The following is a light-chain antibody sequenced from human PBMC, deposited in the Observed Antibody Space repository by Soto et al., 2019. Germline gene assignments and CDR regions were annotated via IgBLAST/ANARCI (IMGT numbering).Light chain of an antibody. Sequence: AIRMTQSPSSFSASTGDRVTITCRASQGISSYLAWYQQKPGKAPKLLIYAASTLQSGVPSRFSGSGSGTDFTLTISCLQSEDVATYYCQQYYSYPQRTFGQGTKVEIK. CDR1: QGISSY. V-gene: IGKV1-8*01. CDR2: AAS. J-gene: IGKJ1*01. CDR3: QQYYSYPQRT.